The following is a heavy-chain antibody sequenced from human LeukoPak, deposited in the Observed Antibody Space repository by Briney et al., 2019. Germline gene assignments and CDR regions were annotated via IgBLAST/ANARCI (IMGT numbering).Heavy chain of an antibody. V-gene: IGHV1-2*04. Sequence: ASVKVSCKASGYTFTGYYIHWVRQAPGQGLEWMGWITPRNGGTNYAQKFQGWVTMTRDTSIGTAYLELSRLRSDDTAVYYCARGIEGGSGYYSKLPGGYWGQGTLVTVSS. CDR3: ARGIEGGSGYYSKLPGGY. J-gene: IGHJ4*02. CDR2: ITPRNGGT. D-gene: IGHD2/OR15-2a*01. CDR1: GYTFTGYY.